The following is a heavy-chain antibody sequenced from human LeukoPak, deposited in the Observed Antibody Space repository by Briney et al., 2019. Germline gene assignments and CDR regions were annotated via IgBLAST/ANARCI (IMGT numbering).Heavy chain of an antibody. J-gene: IGHJ4*02. D-gene: IGHD4-17*01. Sequence: GGSLRLSCAASGFTFSDHYMSWIRQAPGKGLEWVSYIDATSRTIYYADPVKGRFTISRDNAENSLFLQMNSLRAEDTAVYYCARGHYGLDYWGQGTLVTVSS. CDR3: ARGHYGLDY. CDR1: GFTFSDHY. V-gene: IGHV3-11*01. CDR2: IDATSRTI.